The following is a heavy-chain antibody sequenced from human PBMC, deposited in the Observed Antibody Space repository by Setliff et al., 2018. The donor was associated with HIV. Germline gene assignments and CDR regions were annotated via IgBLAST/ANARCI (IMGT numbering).Heavy chain of an antibody. CDR1: GFTFSASA. Sequence: GGSLRLSCAASGFTFSASAMHWVRQASGKGLEWVGRIRSKPNNYATTYAASVKGRFTISRDDSESTAYLQMNSLKTEDTAVYYCTTQASSSNSVWGQGTLVTVSS. CDR2: IRSKPNNYAT. V-gene: IGHV3-73*01. J-gene: IGHJ4*02. D-gene: IGHD2-2*01. CDR3: TTQASSSNSV.